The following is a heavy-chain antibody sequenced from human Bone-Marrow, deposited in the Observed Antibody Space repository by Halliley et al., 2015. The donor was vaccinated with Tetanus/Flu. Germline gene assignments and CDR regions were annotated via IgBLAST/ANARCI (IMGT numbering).Heavy chain of an antibody. V-gene: IGHV4-59*12. J-gene: IGHJ4*02. CDR3: ARVTNFNYDYWSGFDY. D-gene: IGHD3-3*01. Sequence: GYVFYSGAPNYSPSLKSRVTISLDMPKTQFSLNLDSVIAADTATYYCARVTNFNYDYWSGFDYWGQGILVAVSS. CDR2: VFYSGAP.